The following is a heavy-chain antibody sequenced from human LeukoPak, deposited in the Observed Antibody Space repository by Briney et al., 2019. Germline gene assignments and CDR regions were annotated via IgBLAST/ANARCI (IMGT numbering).Heavy chain of an antibody. CDR2: IYTSGST. CDR3: ARRMVYAIGAFDI. D-gene: IGHD2-8*01. J-gene: IGHJ3*02. Sequence: SATLSLTCTVSGGSISSHYWSWNRQPPGKGLEWIGYIYTSGSTNYNPYLKSRVTISVDTSKNQFSLKLSSVTAADTAVYYCARRMVYAIGAFDIWGQGTMVTVSS. V-gene: IGHV4-4*09. CDR1: GGSISSHY.